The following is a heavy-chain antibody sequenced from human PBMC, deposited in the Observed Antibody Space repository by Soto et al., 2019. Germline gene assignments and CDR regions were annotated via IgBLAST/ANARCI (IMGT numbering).Heavy chain of an antibody. J-gene: IGHJ4*02. Sequence: PGGSLRLSCAASGFTFSSYGMHWVRQAPGKGLEWVAVIWYDGSNKYYADSVKGRFTISRDNSKNTLYLQMNSLRAEDTAVYYCARGSLNPDYYDSSGYFLDYWGQGTLVTVSS. D-gene: IGHD3-22*01. CDR2: IWYDGSNK. CDR3: ARGSLNPDYYDSSGYFLDY. CDR1: GFTFSSYG. V-gene: IGHV3-33*01.